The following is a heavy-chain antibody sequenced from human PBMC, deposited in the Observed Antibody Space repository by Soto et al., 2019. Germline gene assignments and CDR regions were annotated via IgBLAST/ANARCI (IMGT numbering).Heavy chain of an antibody. CDR1: GGSISSGGYY. D-gene: IGHD2-2*01. Sequence: QVQLQESGPGLVKPSQTLSLTCTVSGGSISSGGYYWSWIRQHPGKGLEWIGYIYSGSTYYNPSLTSRVTISVDTSKNQFSLKLSSVTAADTAVYYCARSSTSANYFDYWGQGTLVTVSS. CDR3: ARSSTSANYFDY. V-gene: IGHV4-31*03. J-gene: IGHJ4*02. CDR2: IYSGST.